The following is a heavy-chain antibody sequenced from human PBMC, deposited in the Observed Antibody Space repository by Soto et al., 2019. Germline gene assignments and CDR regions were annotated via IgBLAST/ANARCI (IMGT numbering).Heavy chain of an antibody. Sequence: QVQRVQPGAAVKKPGASVKVSCKASGYTFTSYAMHWVRQAPGKRLEWMGWINAGNGNTKYSQTFQGRVTITRDTSASTAYMELSSLRSEDKAVYYCARDSITIFGVVNYWGQGTLVTVSS. CDR1: GYTFTSYA. CDR2: INAGNGNT. V-gene: IGHV1-3*01. D-gene: IGHD3-3*01. CDR3: ARDSITIFGVVNY. J-gene: IGHJ4*02.